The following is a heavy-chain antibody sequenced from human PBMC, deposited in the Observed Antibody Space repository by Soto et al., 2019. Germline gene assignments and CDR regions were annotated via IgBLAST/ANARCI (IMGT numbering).Heavy chain of an antibody. D-gene: IGHD3-3*01. V-gene: IGHV3-30*18. Sequence: QVQLVESGGGVVQPGRSLRLSCAASGFTFSTYGMHWVRQAPGKGLEWVAVISYDGNTEYYADSVKGRLTISRDNSKNTLYLQMSSLRAEDTAVYYCAKNKGANYDFWSGPEYWGQVTLVTVSS. CDR1: GFTFSTYG. CDR2: ISYDGNTE. J-gene: IGHJ4*02. CDR3: AKNKGANYDFWSGPEY.